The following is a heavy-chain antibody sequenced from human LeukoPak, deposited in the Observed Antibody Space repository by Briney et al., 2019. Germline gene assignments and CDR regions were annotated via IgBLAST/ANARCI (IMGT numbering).Heavy chain of an antibody. CDR1: GFTFSDYY. D-gene: IGHD4-17*01. Sequence: KPGGSLRLSCAASGFTFSDYYMSWIGQAPGKGLEWVSYISSSSSYTNYADSVKGRFTISRDNAKNSLYLQMNSLRAEDTAVYYCARATVTALGTFDIWGQGTMVTVSS. J-gene: IGHJ3*02. CDR2: ISSSSSYT. CDR3: ARATVTALGTFDI. V-gene: IGHV3-11*06.